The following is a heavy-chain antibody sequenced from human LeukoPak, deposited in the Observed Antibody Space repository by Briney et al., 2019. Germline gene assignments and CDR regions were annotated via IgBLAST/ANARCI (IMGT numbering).Heavy chain of an antibody. D-gene: IGHD1/OR15-1a*01. V-gene: IGHV3-23*01. J-gene: IGHJ4*02. Sequence: GGSLRLSCAASGFTFSIYAMSWVRQAPGKGLEWVSAISSGGATNYADSVKGRFTISRDNSKNTLYLQMNSLRAEDTAVYYCAKKQHQRNPCFDFWGQGTLVTVSS. CDR3: AKKQHQRNPCFDF. CDR1: GFTFSIYA. CDR2: ISSGGAT.